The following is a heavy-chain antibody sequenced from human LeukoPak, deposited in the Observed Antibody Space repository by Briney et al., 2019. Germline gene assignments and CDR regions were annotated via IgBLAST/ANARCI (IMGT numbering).Heavy chain of an antibody. V-gene: IGHV3-9*01. D-gene: IGHD3-22*01. CDR2: ISWNSGSI. J-gene: IGHJ3*02. CDR3: ASLEDSSGYYPYDAFDI. Sequence: GRSLRLSCAASGFTFDDYAMHWVRQAPGKGLEWVSGISWNSGSIGYADSVKGRFTISRDNAKNSLYLQMNSPRAEDTALYYCASLEDSSGYYPYDAFDIWGQGTMVTVSS. CDR1: GFTFDDYA.